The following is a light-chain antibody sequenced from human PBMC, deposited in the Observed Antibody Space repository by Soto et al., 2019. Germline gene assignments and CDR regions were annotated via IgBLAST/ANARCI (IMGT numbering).Light chain of an antibody. J-gene: IGKJ2*01. CDR2: GAS. CDR1: QSVANSY. CDR3: QQYNKWPRT. Sequence: EIVMTQSPVTLSVSPGERATLSCRASQSVANSYLAWYQQKPGQAPRLLIFGASTRAAGIPARFSGSGSGTEFTLTISSLQSEDFAVYNCQQYNKWPRTFGQGTKVDIK. V-gene: IGKV3-15*01.